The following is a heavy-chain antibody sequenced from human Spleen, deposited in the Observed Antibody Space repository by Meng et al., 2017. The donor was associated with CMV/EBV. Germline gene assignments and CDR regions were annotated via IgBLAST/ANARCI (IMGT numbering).Heavy chain of an antibody. CDR2: IYYSGST. CDR3: ARVLSPREAFDI. V-gene: IGHV4-39*07. D-gene: IGHD2/OR15-2a*01. Sequence: SSYGMHWVRQAPGKGLEWIGSIYYSGSTYYNPSLKSRVTISVDTSKNQFSLKLSSVTAADTAVYYCARVLSPREAFDIWGQGTMVTVSS. CDR1: SSYG. J-gene: IGHJ3*02.